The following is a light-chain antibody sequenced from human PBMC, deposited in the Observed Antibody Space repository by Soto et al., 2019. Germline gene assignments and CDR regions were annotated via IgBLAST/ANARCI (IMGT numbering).Light chain of an antibody. J-gene: IGKJ2*01. Sequence: EIVLTQSPATLSLSPGERATLSCRASQSVSSHLAWYQQKPGQAPRLLIYDASNRATGIPARFSGSGSGTDFTLTISCLEPEDFAISYCQQRSNWPYTFGQGTKLEIK. CDR1: QSVSSH. CDR3: QQRSNWPYT. CDR2: DAS. V-gene: IGKV3-11*01.